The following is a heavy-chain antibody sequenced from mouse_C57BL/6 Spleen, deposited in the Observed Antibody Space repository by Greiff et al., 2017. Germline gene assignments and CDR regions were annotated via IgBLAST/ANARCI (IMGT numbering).Heavy chain of an antibody. Sequence: QVHVKQSGAELVKPGASVKISCKASGYAFSSYWMNWVKQRPGKGLEWIGQIYPGDGDTNYNGKFKGKATLTADKSSSTAYMQLSSLTSEDSAVYFCATITGDYAMDYWGQGTSVTVSS. CDR1: GYAFSSYW. V-gene: IGHV1-80*01. D-gene: IGHD1-3*01. J-gene: IGHJ4*01. CDR2: IYPGDGDT. CDR3: ATITGDYAMDY.